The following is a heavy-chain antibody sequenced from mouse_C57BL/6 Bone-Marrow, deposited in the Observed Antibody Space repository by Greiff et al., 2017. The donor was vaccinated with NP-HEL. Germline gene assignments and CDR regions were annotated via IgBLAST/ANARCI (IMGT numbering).Heavy chain of an antibody. V-gene: IGHV1-81*01. J-gene: IGHJ1*03. Sequence: VQLQQSGAELARPGASVKLSCKASGYTFTSYGISWVKQRTGQGLEWIGEIYPRSGNTYYNEKFKGKATLTADKSSSTAYMELRSLTSEDSAVYFCARRYYGSSYPWYFDVWGTGTTVTVSS. CDR3: ARRYYGSSYPWYFDV. CDR2: IYPRSGNT. D-gene: IGHD1-1*01. CDR1: GYTFTSYG.